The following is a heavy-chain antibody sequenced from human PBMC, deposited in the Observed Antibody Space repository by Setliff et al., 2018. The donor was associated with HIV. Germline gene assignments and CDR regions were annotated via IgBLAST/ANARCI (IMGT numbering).Heavy chain of an antibody. Sequence: SETLSLTCAVYGGSFSGFYWNWIRQAPEKGLEWIGEINHSRRTKYNPSLKSRVTISVDTSKNQFSLKLSSVTAADTAFYYCARGFSGDYLFTGYLDVWGKGTTVTVSS. J-gene: IGHJ6*03. CDR2: INHSRRT. CDR3: ARGFSGDYLFTGYLDV. V-gene: IGHV4-34*01. CDR1: GGSFSGFY. D-gene: IGHD3-22*01.